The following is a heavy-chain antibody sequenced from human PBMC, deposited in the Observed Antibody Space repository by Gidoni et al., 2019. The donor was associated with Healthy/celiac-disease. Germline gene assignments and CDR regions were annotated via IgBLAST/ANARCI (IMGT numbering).Heavy chain of an antibody. CDR2: IKQDGSEK. CDR3: ARGSGYESKRYYFDY. D-gene: IGHD5-12*01. J-gene: IGHJ4*02. CDR1: GFTFSSYW. V-gene: IGHV3-7*01. Sequence: EVQLVESGGGLVQPGGSLRLSCAASGFTFSSYWMSWVRQAPGKGLEWVANIKQDGSEKYYVDSVKGRFTISRDNAKNSLYLQMNSLRAEDTAVYYCARGSGYESKRYYFDYWGQGTLVTVSS.